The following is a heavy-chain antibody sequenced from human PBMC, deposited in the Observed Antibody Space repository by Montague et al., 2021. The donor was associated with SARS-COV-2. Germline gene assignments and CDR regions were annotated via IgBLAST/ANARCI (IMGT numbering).Heavy chain of an antibody. CDR1: GGSITNSNYY. CDR3: ARLSWIPTAEPLTFDY. J-gene: IGHJ4*02. D-gene: IGHD5-18*01. Sequence: SETLSLTCSVSGGSITNSNYYWVWIRQPPGKGLEWIGRIFYKGXTXYXXXXKXRLTLSVDTSKNQFSLRLRSVTAADTAVYFCARLSWIPTAEPLTFDYWGQGALVTLSS. V-gene: IGHV4-39*01. CDR2: IFYKGXT.